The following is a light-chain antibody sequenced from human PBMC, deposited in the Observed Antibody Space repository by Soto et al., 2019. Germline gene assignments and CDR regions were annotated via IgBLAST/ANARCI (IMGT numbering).Light chain of an antibody. V-gene: IGKV1-8*01. CDR2: AAS. J-gene: IGKJ1*01. CDR3: QQYYSYPLT. Sequence: AIRMTQSPSSCSASTGDRVTITCGASQGISSYLAWYQQKPGKAPKLLIYAASSLQSGVPSRFSGSGSGTDFTLTISCLQSEDFATYYCQQYYSYPLTFGQGTKVEIK. CDR1: QGISSY.